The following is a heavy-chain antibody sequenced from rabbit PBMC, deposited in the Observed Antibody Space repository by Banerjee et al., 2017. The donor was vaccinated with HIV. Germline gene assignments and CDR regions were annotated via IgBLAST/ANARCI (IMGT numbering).Heavy chain of an antibody. Sequence: QQQLEESGGGLVKPGGTLTLTCKASGIDFSSYYYMCWVRQAPGKGLEWIACIYTGSSGSTYYASWAKGRFTISKTSSTTVTLQMTSLTAADTATYFCARAPWTYGYGLWGPGTLVTVS. J-gene: IGHJ4*01. V-gene: IGHV1S45*01. CDR1: GIDFSSYYY. D-gene: IGHD6-1*01. CDR3: ARAPWTYGYGL. CDR2: IYTGSSGST.